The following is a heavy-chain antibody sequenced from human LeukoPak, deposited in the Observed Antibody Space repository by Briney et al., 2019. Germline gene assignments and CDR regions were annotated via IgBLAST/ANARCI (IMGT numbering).Heavy chain of an antibody. Sequence: ASVKVSCKASGYTLTSYDINWVRQATGQGLEWMGWMNPNSGNTGYAQKFQGRVTITRNTSISTAYMELSSLRSEETAVYYCARSPPSFTIFGVVTAFAFDYWGQGTLVTVSS. CDR2: MNPNSGNT. J-gene: IGHJ4*02. D-gene: IGHD3-3*01. CDR3: ARSPPSFTIFGVVTAFAFDY. CDR1: GYTLTSYD. V-gene: IGHV1-8*03.